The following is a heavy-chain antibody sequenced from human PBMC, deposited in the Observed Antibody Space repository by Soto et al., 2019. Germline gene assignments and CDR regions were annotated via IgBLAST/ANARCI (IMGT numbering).Heavy chain of an antibody. CDR2: INPNSGGT. J-gene: IGHJ5*02. CDR3: ARDGKKLLWFGELLGWFDP. D-gene: IGHD3-10*01. V-gene: IGHV1-2*02. Sequence: ASVKVSCKASGCTFTGYYMHWVRQAPGQGLEWMGWINPNSGGTNYAQKFQGRVTMTRDTSISTAYMELSRLRSDDTAVYYCARDGKKLLWFGELLGWFDPWGQGTLVTVSS. CDR1: GCTFTGYY.